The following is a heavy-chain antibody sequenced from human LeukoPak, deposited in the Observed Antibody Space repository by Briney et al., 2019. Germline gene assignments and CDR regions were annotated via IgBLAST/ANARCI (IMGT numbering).Heavy chain of an antibody. J-gene: IGHJ5*02. Sequence: PGGSLRLSCSASGFTFTTYGMNWIRQAPGKGLEWVANIKQDGSEQYYVDSVKGRFTISRDNAKNSLYLQMSSLRADDAALYYCTRGARFGELYSWFDPWGLGTLVTVSS. CDR1: GFTFTTYG. V-gene: IGHV3-7*01. D-gene: IGHD3-10*01. CDR3: TRGARFGELYSWFDP. CDR2: IKQDGSEQ.